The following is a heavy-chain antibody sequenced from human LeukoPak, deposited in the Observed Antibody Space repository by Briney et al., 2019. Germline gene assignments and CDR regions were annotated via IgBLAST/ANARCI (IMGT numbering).Heavy chain of an antibody. CDR1: GYSISSGYY. D-gene: IGHD6-19*01. Sequence: SKTLSLTCTVSGYSISSGYYWGWIRQPPGKGLEWIGSIYESGSTYYNPSLKSRVTISVDTSKNQFSLRMNSVTAADTAVYYCARPRTRLAWFDPWGQGTLVTVSS. J-gene: IGHJ5*02. CDR3: ARPRTRLAWFDP. V-gene: IGHV4-38-2*02. CDR2: IYESGST.